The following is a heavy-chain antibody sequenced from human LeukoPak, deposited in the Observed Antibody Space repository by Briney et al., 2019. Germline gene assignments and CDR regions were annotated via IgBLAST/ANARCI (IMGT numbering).Heavy chain of an antibody. CDR1: GGSISSTSYY. D-gene: IGHD6-19*01. J-gene: IGHJ4*02. V-gene: IGHV4-39*01. CDR3: ARHGRRSGWYSDFDY. CDR2: IYYSGST. Sequence: SGTLSLTCTVSGGSISSTSYYWGWIRQPPGKGLEWIGSIYYSGSTYYNPSLKSRVTISVDTSKNQFSLKLSSVTAADTAVYYCARHGRRSGWYSDFDYWGQGTLVTVSS.